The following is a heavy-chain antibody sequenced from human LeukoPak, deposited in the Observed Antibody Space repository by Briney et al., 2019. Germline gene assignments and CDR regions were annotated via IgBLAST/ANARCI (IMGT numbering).Heavy chain of an antibody. J-gene: IGHJ4*02. CDR1: GYTFTSYG. Sequence: ASVKVSCKASGYTFTSYGISWVRQAPGQGLEWMGWISAYNGNTNYAQKPQGRVTMTTDTSTSTAYMELRSLRSDDTAVYYCARVARYTYDVVPAAPDYWGQGTLVTVSS. CDR3: ARVARYTYDVVPAAPDY. CDR2: ISAYNGNT. V-gene: IGHV1-18*01. D-gene: IGHD2-2*01.